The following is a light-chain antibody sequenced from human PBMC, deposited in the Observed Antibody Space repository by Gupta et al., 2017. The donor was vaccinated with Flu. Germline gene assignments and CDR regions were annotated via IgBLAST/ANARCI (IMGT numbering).Light chain of an antibody. CDR2: KAS. J-gene: IGKJ2*01. CDR3: QQDNSYSDI. Sequence: DIQMTHSPSTLSASVGDRVTITCRASQSISSWLAWYQQKPGKAPKLLIYKASSLESGVPSRFSGSGSGTEFTLTISSLQPDDFATYYCQQDNSYSDIFGQGTKMEIK. V-gene: IGKV1-5*03. CDR1: QSISSW.